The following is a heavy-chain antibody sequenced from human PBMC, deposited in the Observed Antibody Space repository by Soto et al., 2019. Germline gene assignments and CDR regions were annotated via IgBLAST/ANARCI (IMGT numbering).Heavy chain of an antibody. CDR1: GFTFSSYG. J-gene: IGHJ5*02. CDR2: IWYDGSNK. V-gene: IGHV3-33*01. Sequence: QVQLVESGGGVVQPGRSLRLSCAASGFTFSSYGMHWVRQAPGKGLEWVAVIWYDGSNKYYADSVKGRFTMARDNSKKALYLLTNCMSAEATAVYYSASGGGGSWYDPLGPWGQGTLVTVSS. D-gene: IGHD6-13*01. CDR3: ASGGGGSWYDPLGP.